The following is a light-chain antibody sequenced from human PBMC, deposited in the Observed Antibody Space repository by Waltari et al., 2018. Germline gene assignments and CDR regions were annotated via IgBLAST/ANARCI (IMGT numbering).Light chain of an antibody. CDR1: QSVGRS. CDR3: QMYVRLPVT. J-gene: IGKJ1*01. Sequence: ETVLTQSPGTLSLSPGVGATLSCRASQSVGRSLVWYQQKPGQAPRLLIYGASSRATGIPVRFTGSGSGTDFSLTISRLEPEDFAVYYCQMYVRLPVTFGQGTKVEI. V-gene: IGKV3-20*01. CDR2: GAS.